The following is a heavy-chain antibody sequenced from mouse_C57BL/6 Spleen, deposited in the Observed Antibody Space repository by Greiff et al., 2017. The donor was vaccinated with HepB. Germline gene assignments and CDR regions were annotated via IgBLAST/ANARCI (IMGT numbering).Heavy chain of an antibody. J-gene: IGHJ1*03. CDR2: ISSGSSTI. D-gene: IGHD1-1*01. CDR1: GFTFSDYG. CDR3: ARSTVVPYWYFDV. V-gene: IGHV5-17*01. Sequence: EVKLVESGGGLVKPGGSLKLSCAASGFTFSDYGMHWVRQAPEKGLEWVAYISSGSSTIYYADTVKGRFTISRVNAKNTLFLQMTSLRSEDTAMYYCARSTVVPYWYFDVWGTGTTVTVSS.